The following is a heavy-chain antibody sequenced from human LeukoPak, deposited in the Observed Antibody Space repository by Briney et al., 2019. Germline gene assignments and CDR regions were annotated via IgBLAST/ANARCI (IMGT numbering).Heavy chain of an antibody. D-gene: IGHD6-13*01. CDR3: ARVGGIAAADKYYFDY. V-gene: IGHV4-39*01. CDR1: GGSISSSSYY. CDR2: IYYSGST. Sequence: PSETLSLTCTVSGGSISSSSYYWGWIRQPPGKGLEWIGNIYYSGSTYYNPSLKSRVTISVDTSKNQFSLKLSSVTAADTAVYYCARVGGIAAADKYYFDYWGQGTLVTVSS. J-gene: IGHJ4*02.